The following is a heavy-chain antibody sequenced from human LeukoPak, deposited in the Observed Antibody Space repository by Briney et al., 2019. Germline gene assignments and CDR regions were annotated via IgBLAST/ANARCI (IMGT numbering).Heavy chain of an antibody. Sequence: SETLSLTCTVSGGSISSNSYYWGWIRQPPGKGLEWIGSIYYSGNTYYNPSLKSRVTISVDTSKNQFSMKLSSVTAADTAVYSCARIGHEDYYFDYWGQGTLVTVSS. CDR3: ARIGHEDYYFDY. CDR2: IYYSGNT. CDR1: GGSISSNSYY. V-gene: IGHV4-39*01. J-gene: IGHJ4*02.